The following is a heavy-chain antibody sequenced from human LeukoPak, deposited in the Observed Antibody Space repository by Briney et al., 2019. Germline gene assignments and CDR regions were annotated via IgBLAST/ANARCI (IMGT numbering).Heavy chain of an antibody. Sequence: GGSLRLSCAASGFTFDDYGMSWVRHAPGKGLEWVSYISSSGSTIYYADSVKGRFTISRDNAKNSLYLQMNSLRAEDTAVYYCARAYCSGGSCGYYFDYWGQGTLVTVSS. CDR2: ISSSGSTI. V-gene: IGHV3-11*04. CDR3: ARAYCSGGSCGYYFDY. D-gene: IGHD2-15*01. CDR1: GFTFDDYG. J-gene: IGHJ4*02.